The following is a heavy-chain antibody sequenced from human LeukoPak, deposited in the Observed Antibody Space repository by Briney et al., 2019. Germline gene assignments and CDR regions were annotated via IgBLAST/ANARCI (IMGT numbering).Heavy chain of an antibody. CDR3: AKDLSKSRITMVRGVPSPSDY. V-gene: IGHV3-23*01. D-gene: IGHD3-10*01. CDR1: GFTFSSYA. J-gene: IGHJ4*02. Sequence: GGSLRLSCAASGFTFSSYAMSWVRQAPGKGLEWVSAISGSGGSTYYADSVKGRFTISTDNSKNTLYLQMNSLRAEDTAVYYCAKDLSKSRITMVRGVPSPSDYWGQGTLVTVSS. CDR2: ISGSGGST.